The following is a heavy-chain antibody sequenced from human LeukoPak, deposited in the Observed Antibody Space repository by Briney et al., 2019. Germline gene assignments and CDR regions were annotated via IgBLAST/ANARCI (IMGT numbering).Heavy chain of an antibody. CDR3: ARHAPERITIFGVVIGGYYMDV. CDR2: IYYSGST. J-gene: IGHJ6*03. D-gene: IGHD3-3*01. Sequence: SETLSLTCTVSGGSISSSSYYWGWIRQPPGKGLEWIVSIYYSGSTYYNPSLKSRVAISVDTSENQFSLELSSVTAADTAVYYCARHAPERITIFGVVIGGYYMDVWGKGTTVTVSS. V-gene: IGHV4-39*01. CDR1: GGSISSSSYY.